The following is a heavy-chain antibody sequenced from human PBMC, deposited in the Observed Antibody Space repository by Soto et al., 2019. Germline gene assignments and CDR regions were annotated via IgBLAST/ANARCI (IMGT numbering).Heavy chain of an antibody. CDR2: IYYSGST. J-gene: IGHJ4*02. Sequence: SETLSLTCTVSGGSISSYYWSWIRQPPGKGLEWIGYIYYSGSTNYNPSLKSRVTISVDTSKNQFSLKLSSVTAADTAVYYCARTYCSGGSCDHFDYWGKGTLVPVSS. D-gene: IGHD2-15*01. CDR1: GGSISSYY. CDR3: ARTYCSGGSCDHFDY. V-gene: IGHV4-59*01.